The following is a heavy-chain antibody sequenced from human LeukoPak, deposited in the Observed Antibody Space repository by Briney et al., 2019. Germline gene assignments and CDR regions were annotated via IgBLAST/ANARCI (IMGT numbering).Heavy chain of an antibody. J-gene: IGHJ4*02. CDR1: GGSISSGGYS. CDR3: ARGGAAAGTGAFDY. V-gene: IGHV4-30-2*01. Sequence: SQTLSLTCAVSGGSISSGGYSWSWIRQPPGKGLEWIGYIYHSGSTNYNPSLKSRVTISVDTSKNQFSLKLSSVTAADTAVYYCARGGAAAGTGAFDYWGQGTLVTVSS. CDR2: IYHSGST. D-gene: IGHD6-13*01.